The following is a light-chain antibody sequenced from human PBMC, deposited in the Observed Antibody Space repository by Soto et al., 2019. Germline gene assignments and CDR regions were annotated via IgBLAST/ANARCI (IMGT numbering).Light chain of an antibody. CDR1: QDIYNY. Sequence: DIQLTQSPSFLSASVGDRVTISCRASQDIYNYLAWYQQTPGKAPKLLIYAASTLQRGAPSRFSGSGSGTDFTLTISSLQPEDFATYYCQQLNSYPYTFGQGTKLEIK. V-gene: IGKV1-9*01. CDR3: QQLNSYPYT. CDR2: AAS. J-gene: IGKJ2*01.